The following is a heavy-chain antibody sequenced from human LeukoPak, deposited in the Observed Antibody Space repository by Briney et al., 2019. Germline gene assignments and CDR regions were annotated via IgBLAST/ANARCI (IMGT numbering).Heavy chain of an antibody. D-gene: IGHD7-27*01. J-gene: IGHJ6*02. CDR3: ARGALTGDYYGMDV. CDR2: INPNSGGT. CDR1: GYTFTGYY. Sequence: RASVKVSCKASGYTFTGYYMHWVRQAPGQGLEWMGRINPNSGGTNYAQKFQGRVTMTRDTSISTAYMELRRLRSDDTAVYYCARGALTGDYYGMDVWGQGTTVTVSS. V-gene: IGHV1-2*06.